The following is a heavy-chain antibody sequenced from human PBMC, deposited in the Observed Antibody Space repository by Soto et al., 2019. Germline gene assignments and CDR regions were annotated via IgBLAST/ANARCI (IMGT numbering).Heavy chain of an antibody. D-gene: IGHD2-21*02. J-gene: IGHJ4*02. CDR1: GYTFTSYY. CDR2: INTGGGRT. CDR3: ARGRSCGGDCYLFDY. V-gene: IGHV1-46*01. Sequence: QVQLVQSGAEVTKPGASVKLSCKASGYTFTSYYIHWVRQAPGQGLEWVAMINTGGGRTKNEQMFQGRVTLTRDTSTGRVDMELSSLTSADTAVYYCARGRSCGGDCYLFDYWGQGSLVTVSS.